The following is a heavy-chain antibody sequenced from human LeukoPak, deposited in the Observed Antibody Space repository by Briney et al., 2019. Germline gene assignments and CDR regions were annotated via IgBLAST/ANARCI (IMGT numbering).Heavy chain of an antibody. D-gene: IGHD3-22*01. J-gene: IGHJ4*02. CDR3: AREADSSSYYYYFDY. Sequence: PGGSLRLSCAASGFTFSSYGMHWVRQAPGRGLEYVSAISSNGGSTYYANSVKGRFTISRDNSKNTLYLQMGSLRAEDMAVYYCAREADSSSYYYYFDYWAQGTPVTVSS. V-gene: IGHV3-64*01. CDR1: GFTFSSYG. CDR2: ISSNGGST.